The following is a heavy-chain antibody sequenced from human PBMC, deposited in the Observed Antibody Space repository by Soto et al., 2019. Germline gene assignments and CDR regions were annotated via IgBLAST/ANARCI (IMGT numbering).Heavy chain of an antibody. D-gene: IGHD6-6*01. J-gene: IGHJ4*02. CDR2: ISQSGNT. Sequence: PSETLSLTCSIYSGSFSGYYWGCIRQPPWKGLEWIGEISQSGNTNYGPSLKSRVSISIDTSKKQFSLNLASVSAAGAAVCYCTRAPKVSGSSQTRPDFWGQGTLVTVSS. V-gene: IGHV4-34*01. CDR1: SGSFSGYY. CDR3: TRAPKVSGSSQTRPDF.